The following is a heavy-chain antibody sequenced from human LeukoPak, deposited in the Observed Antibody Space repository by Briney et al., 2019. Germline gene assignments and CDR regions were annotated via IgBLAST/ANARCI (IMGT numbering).Heavy chain of an antibody. J-gene: IGHJ6*02. Sequence: PSETLSLTCTVSGGSISSYYWSWIRQPPGKGLEWIGYIYYSGSTNYNPSLKSRVTISVDTSKNQFSLKLSSVTAADTAVYYCARFGGADYDFWSGYYAYYYYGMDVWGQGTTVTVSS. V-gene: IGHV4-59*08. D-gene: IGHD3-3*01. CDR3: ARFGGADYDFWSGYYAYYYYGMDV. CDR1: GGSISSYY. CDR2: IYYSGST.